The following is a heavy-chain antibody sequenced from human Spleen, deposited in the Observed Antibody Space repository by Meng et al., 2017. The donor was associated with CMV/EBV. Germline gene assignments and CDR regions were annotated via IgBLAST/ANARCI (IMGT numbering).Heavy chain of an antibody. CDR1: GITFSDYY. Sequence: LSCAASGITFSDYYMSWIRQAPGKGLEWVSSIDSSSTYIYYADSVKGRFTISRDNAKNSLYLQMNSLRAEDTAVYYCARFIAARSFDYWGQGTLVTVSS. V-gene: IGHV3-11*06. D-gene: IGHD6-6*01. CDR3: ARFIAARSFDY. J-gene: IGHJ4*02. CDR2: IDSSSTYI.